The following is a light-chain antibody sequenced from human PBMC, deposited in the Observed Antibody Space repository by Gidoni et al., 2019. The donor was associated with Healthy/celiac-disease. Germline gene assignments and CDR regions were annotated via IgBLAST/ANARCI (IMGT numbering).Light chain of an antibody. CDR1: QSVSSY. J-gene: IGKJ3*01. CDR3: QQRRKGAGVT. Sequence: ELVLTQSPATLSLSPGERATLSCRASQSVSSYLAWYKQKPGQAPRLLIYDASNRSTGIPAMFSGSGAGTDFTLTISRIEPEDFAVYYCQQRRKGAGVTFGPGTKVEIK. CDR2: DAS. V-gene: IGKV3-11*01.